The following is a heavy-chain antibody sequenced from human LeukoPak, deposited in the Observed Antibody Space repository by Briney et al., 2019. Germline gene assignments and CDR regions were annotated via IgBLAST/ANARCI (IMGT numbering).Heavy chain of an antibody. CDR2: IHAGTGNT. V-gene: IGHV1-3*01. D-gene: IGHD2-15*01. CDR1: GYTFISYA. J-gene: IGHJ4*02. CDR3: ARGLSCSGNTCYAAHFDS. Sequence: GASVKVSCKASGYTFISYAIHWVRQAPGQRLEWMGWIHAGTGNTKYSQKFQGRVTITRDTSANTVYMELSRLRPEDTAVYYCARGLSCSGNTCYAAHFDSWGQGTLVTVSS.